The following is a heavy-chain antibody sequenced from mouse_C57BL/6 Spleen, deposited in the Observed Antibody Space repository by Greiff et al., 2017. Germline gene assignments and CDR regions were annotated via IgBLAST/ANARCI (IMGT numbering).Heavy chain of an antibody. Sequence: QVQLQQPGAELVRPGSSVKLSCKASGYTFTSYWMHWVKQRPIQGLEWIGNIDPSDSETHYNQKFKDKATLTVDKSSSTAYMQLSSLTSEDSAVYYCARRSYYSNYHYAMDYWGQGTSVTVSS. J-gene: IGHJ4*01. CDR3: ARRSYYSNYHYAMDY. CDR1: GYTFTSYW. V-gene: IGHV1-52*01. D-gene: IGHD2-5*01. CDR2: IDPSDSET.